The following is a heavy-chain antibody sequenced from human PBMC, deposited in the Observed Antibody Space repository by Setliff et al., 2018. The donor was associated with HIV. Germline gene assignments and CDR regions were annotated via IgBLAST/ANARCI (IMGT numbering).Heavy chain of an antibody. V-gene: IGHV1-69*13. CDR3: ATGGYYYYDKSDYYYHIDV. Sequence: SVKVSCKASGGTFSSYAISWVRQAPGQGLEWMGGIIPIYGTANYAQQFQGRVTITADESSSTAYMELSSLRSEDTAVYYCATGGYYYYDKSDYYYHIDVWGKGTTVTVSS. CDR2: IIPIYGTA. J-gene: IGHJ6*03. D-gene: IGHD3-22*01. CDR1: GGTFSSYA.